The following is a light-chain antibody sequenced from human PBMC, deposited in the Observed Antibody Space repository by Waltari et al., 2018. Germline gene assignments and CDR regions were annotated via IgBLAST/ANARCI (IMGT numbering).Light chain of an antibody. J-gene: IGLJ3*02. Sequence: SYALTQPHSVSVSQGQTASITCSGDKLGDRYACWYQQKPGQSPGLVIYQDSNRPSGIPERFSGSNSGNTATLPISGTQAMDEADYYCQAWDSSTANWVFGGGTKLTVL. V-gene: IGLV3-1*01. CDR1: KLGDRY. CDR2: QDS. CDR3: QAWDSSTANWV.